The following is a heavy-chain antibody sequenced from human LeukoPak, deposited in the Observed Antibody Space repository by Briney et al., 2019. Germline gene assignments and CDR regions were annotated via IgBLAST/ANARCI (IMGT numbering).Heavy chain of an antibody. Sequence: PGGSLRLSCAASGFTFSDYYMTWIRQAPGKGLEWVSYISSSGSTIYYADSVKGRFTISRDNAKNSLYLQMSSLRAEDTAVYYCARKLQAAAGIGSCDFWGQGTLVTVSS. CDR2: ISSSGSTI. CDR3: ARKLQAAAGIGSCDF. D-gene: IGHD6-13*01. V-gene: IGHV3-11*01. CDR1: GFTFSDYY. J-gene: IGHJ4*02.